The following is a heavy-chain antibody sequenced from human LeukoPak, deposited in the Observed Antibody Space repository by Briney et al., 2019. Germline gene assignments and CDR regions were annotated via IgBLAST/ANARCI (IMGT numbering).Heavy chain of an antibody. Sequence: SVKVSCKASGGTFSRYAINWVRQAPGQGLEWMGGIIPTFGTANYAQKFQGRVTITADESTSTAYMELSSLRSEDTAVYYCARSRGSCYSCGDYWGQGTLVTVSS. CDR2: IIPTFGTA. CDR3: ARSRGSCYSCGDY. V-gene: IGHV1-69*13. D-gene: IGHD2-15*01. J-gene: IGHJ4*02. CDR1: GGTFSRYA.